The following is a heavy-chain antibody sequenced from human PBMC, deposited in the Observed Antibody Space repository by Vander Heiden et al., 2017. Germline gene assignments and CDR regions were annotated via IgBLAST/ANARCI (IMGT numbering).Heavy chain of an antibody. V-gene: IGHV3-48*01. D-gene: IGHD2-15*01. CDR3: ASDGNTFPYYFDF. CDR2: LSSSSSII. CDR1: GFTFSAFS. J-gene: IGHJ4*02. Sequence: EVQLVESGGGMVQPGGSLRLSCAAAGFTFSAFSMNWVRQAPGKVLEWVAYLSSSSSIIYEADAVKGRFTISRDNAKNSLYLQMNRMRAEDTSVYYFASDGNTFPYYFDFWGQGTLVTVYS.